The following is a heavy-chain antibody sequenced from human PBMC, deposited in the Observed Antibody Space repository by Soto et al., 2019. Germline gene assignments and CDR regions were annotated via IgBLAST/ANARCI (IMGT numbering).Heavy chain of an antibody. CDR3: ARSIVVVTALDY. J-gene: IGHJ4*02. CDR1: GGTFSSYT. V-gene: IGHV1-3*01. D-gene: IGHD2-21*02. CDR2: INAGNGNT. Sequence: GASVKVSCKASGGTFSSYTISWVRQAPGQGLEWMGWINAGNGNTKYSQKFQGRVTITRDTSASTAYMELSSLRSEDTAVYYCARSIVVVTALDYWGQGTPVTVSS.